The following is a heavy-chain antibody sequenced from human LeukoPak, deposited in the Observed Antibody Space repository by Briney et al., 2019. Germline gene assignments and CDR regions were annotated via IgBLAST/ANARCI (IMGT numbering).Heavy chain of an antibody. J-gene: IGHJ6*03. D-gene: IGHD3-10*01. Sequence: ASMKVSCKVSGYTLTELSMHWVRQAPGKGLEWMGGFDPEDGETIYAQKFQGRVTITADESTSTAYMELSSLRSEDTAVYYCARETAYYGSGSYYNIDYYYYMDVWGKGTTVTISS. CDR1: GYTLTELS. CDR2: FDPEDGET. CDR3: ARETAYYGSGSYYNIDYYYYMDV. V-gene: IGHV1-24*01.